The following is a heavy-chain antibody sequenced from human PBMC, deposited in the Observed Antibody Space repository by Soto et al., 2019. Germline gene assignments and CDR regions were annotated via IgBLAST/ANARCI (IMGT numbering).Heavy chain of an antibody. CDR2: IWYDGSNK. CDR1: GFTFSKYG. J-gene: IGHJ6*01. Sequence: QVQVVESGGGVVQPGKSLRLSCAASGFTFSKYGLHWVRQAPGKGLEWVAYIWYDGSNKYYADSVKGRFTISRDNSKNTLYWKWKRLRGGDTAMYYCAIGMYSISWDKADYYYYAVDVWGQGTTVIVSS. D-gene: IGHD6-13*01. CDR3: AIGMYSISWDKADYYYYAVDV. V-gene: IGHV3-33*01.